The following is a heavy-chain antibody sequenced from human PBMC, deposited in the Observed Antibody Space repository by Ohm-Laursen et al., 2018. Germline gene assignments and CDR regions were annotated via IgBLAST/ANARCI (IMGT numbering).Heavy chain of an antibody. CDR1: GFTFNSYG. CDR2: IWYDGSNK. V-gene: IGHV3-33*08. Sequence: SLRLCCTASGFTFNSYGMDWVRQAPGKGLEWVAVIWYDGSNKYYADSVKGRFTISRDDSKNMVYLQMNSLRAEDTAMYYCARGYSTSSVLDYWGQGTLVTVSS. D-gene: IGHD6-6*01. CDR3: ARGYSTSSVLDY. J-gene: IGHJ4*02.